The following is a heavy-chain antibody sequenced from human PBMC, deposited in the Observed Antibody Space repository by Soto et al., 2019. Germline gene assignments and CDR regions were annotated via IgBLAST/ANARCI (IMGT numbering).Heavy chain of an antibody. Sequence: SVKVSCKASGGTFSSYAISWVRQAPGQGLEWMGGIIPIFGTANYAQKFQGRVTITADKSTSTAYMELSSLRSEDTAVYYCARSLRFLEWSPSGSYYYYGMDVWGQGTTVTVSS. V-gene: IGHV1-69*06. J-gene: IGHJ6*02. D-gene: IGHD3-3*01. CDR3: ARSLRFLEWSPSGSYYYYGMDV. CDR2: IIPIFGTA. CDR1: GGTFSSYA.